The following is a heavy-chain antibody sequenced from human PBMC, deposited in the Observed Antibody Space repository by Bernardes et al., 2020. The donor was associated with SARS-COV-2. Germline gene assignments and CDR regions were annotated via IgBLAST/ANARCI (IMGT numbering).Heavy chain of an antibody. D-gene: IGHD2-2*01. CDR2: IYYSGST. Sequence: SETLTLTCAVSGGSIRSYYWSWIRQPPGTGLAWIGYIYYSGSTNYNPSLKSRVTISVDTSKNQFSLKLSSVTAADTAVYFCARSGSYQLLFGFWGQGTLVTVSS. CDR3: ARSGSYQLLFGF. CDR1: GGSIRSYY. V-gene: IGHV4-59*01. J-gene: IGHJ4*02.